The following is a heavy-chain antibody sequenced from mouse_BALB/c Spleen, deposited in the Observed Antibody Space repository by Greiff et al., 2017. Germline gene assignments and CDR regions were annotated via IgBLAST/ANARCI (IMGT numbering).Heavy chain of an antibody. CDR3: ARWDYYGSSRGFDY. J-gene: IGHJ2*01. Sequence: EVMLVESGPGLVKPSQSLSLTCTVTGYSITSDYAWNWIRQFPGNKLEWMGYISYSGSTSYNPSLKSRISITRDTSKNQFFLQLNSVTTEDTATYYCARWDYYGSSRGFDYWGQGTTLTVSS. V-gene: IGHV3-2*02. D-gene: IGHD1-1*01. CDR1: GYSITSDYA. CDR2: ISYSGST.